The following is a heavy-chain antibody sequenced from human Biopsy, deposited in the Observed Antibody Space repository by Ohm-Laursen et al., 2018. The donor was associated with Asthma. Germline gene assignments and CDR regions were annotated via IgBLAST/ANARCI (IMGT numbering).Heavy chain of an antibody. CDR1: GFAVSRDY. CDR3: ARGDSSNWSHYYFDY. CDR2: IYSGGTS. Sequence: SLRLSCAASGFAVSRDYMFWVRQAPGKGLEWVSVIYSGGTSHTADSVRGRFTISRDYSKNTLYLQMHRLRAEVTAVYYCARGDSSNWSHYYFDYWGQGTLVTVSS. V-gene: IGHV3-53*01. D-gene: IGHD3-22*01. J-gene: IGHJ4*02.